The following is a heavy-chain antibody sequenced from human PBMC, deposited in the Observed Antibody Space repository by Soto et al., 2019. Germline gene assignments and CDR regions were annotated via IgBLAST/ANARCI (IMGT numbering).Heavy chain of an antibody. CDR1: GYTLTELS. V-gene: IGHV1-24*01. CDR3: AKYDFWSGYTVY. CDR2: FDPEDGET. Sequence: ASVKVSCKVSGYTLTELSMHWVRQAPGKGLEWMGGFDPEDGETIYAQKFQGRVTMTEDTSTDTAYMELSSLRSEDTAVYYCAKYDFWSGYTVYWGQGTLVTVSS. J-gene: IGHJ4*02. D-gene: IGHD3-3*01.